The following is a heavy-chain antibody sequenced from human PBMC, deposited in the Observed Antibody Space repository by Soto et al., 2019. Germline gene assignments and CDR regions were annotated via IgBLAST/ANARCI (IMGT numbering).Heavy chain of an antibody. V-gene: IGHV4-31*03. D-gene: IGHD3-3*01. CDR2: IYYNGNT. CDR3: AREWQKGTGRITIFGGTKDGGMDV. Sequence: PSRTLSLTSTVSGGPISSGGYYCSWILQHPGEGLEPIRYIYYNGNTYYNTSLKSRVNTSVDTSKNQFSLKLSSVTAAETAVYYCAREWQKGTGRITIFGGTKDGGMDVWGQGTTVTVS. J-gene: IGHJ6*02. CDR1: GGPISSGGYY.